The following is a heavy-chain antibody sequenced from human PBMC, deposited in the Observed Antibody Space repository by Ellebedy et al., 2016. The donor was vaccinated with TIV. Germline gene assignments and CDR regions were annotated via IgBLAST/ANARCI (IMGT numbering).Heavy chain of an antibody. V-gene: IGHV3-53*01. J-gene: IGHJ4*02. CDR2: IYSGDTT. D-gene: IGHD5-12*01. CDR1: GFTVSAKY. Sequence: GESLKISXTPSGFTVSAKYMSWFRQAPGKRLEWVSVIYSGDTTYYADSVRGRFTISRDISKNILYLQMNSLRAEDTAVYYCVRAPRGQYYFDYWGQGTLVTVSS. CDR3: VRAPRGQYYFDY.